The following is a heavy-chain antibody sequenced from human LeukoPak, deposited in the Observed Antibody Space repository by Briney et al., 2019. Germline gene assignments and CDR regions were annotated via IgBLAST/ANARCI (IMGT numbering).Heavy chain of an antibody. D-gene: IGHD3-22*01. CDR3: ARAYSGYSPFGY. V-gene: IGHV1-3*01. CDR1: GYTFTNYA. Sequence: GASVKVSCKASGYTFTNYAMHWVRQAPGQRLEWMGWINAGNGNTKYSQKFQGRVTITRDTSASTAYMELSSLRSEDTAVYYCARAYSGYSPFGYWGQGTLVTVSS. CDR2: INAGNGNT. J-gene: IGHJ4*02.